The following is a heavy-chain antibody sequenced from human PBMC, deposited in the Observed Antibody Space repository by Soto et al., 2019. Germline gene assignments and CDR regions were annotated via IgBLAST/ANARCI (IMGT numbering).Heavy chain of an antibody. V-gene: IGHV1-69*01. CDR3: ARGGTGAYYYGSGSYYSYYGMDV. Sequence: QVQLVQSGAEVKKPGSSVKVSCKASGGTFSSYAISWVRQAPGQGREWMGGIIPIFGTANYAQKFQGRVTITADESTSTAYMELSSLRSEDTAVYYCARGGTGAYYYGSGSYYSYYGMDVWGQGTTVTVSS. D-gene: IGHD3-10*01. CDR1: GGTFSSYA. CDR2: IIPIFGTA. J-gene: IGHJ6*02.